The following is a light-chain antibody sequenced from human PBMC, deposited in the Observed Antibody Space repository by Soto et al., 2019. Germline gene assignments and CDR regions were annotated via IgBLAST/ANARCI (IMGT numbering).Light chain of an antibody. Sequence: EIVLTQSPGSLSLSPGERATLSCRASQSVSSTFFAWYQQRPGQAPRLLMYGASSRATGSPERFSGRGSGTHFTLTISRLEPEDLAVSYCHKFDSSVTFGQGTKVEIK. J-gene: IGKJ1*01. CDR1: QSVSSTF. CDR3: HKFDSSVT. V-gene: IGKV3-20*01. CDR2: GAS.